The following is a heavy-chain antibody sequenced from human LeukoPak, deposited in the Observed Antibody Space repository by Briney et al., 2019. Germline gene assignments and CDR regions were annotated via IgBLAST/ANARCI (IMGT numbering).Heavy chain of an antibody. Sequence: GGSLRLSCAASGFTFSSYAMTWVRQPPGKGLEWVSTISGSGGRTYYADSVKGRFTISRDDSKNTAYLQMNSLKTEDTAVYYCTRDIWLGNDYWGQGTLVTVSS. CDR3: TRDIWLGNDY. D-gene: IGHD5-24*01. J-gene: IGHJ4*02. CDR2: ISGSGGRT. V-gene: IGHV3-23*01. CDR1: GFTFSSYA.